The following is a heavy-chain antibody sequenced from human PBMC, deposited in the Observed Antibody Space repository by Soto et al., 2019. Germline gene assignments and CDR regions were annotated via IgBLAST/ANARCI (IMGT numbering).Heavy chain of an antibody. CDR1: GFTFSSYW. CDR2: INSDGSST. V-gene: IGHV3-74*01. J-gene: IGHJ6*02. CDR3: AKIRREEQLVYYYGMDV. Sequence: PGGSLRLSCAASGFTFSSYWMHWVRQAPGKGLVWVSRINSDGSSTSYADSVKGRFTISRDNAKNTLYLQMNSLRAEDTAVYYCAKIRREEQLVYYYGMDVWGQGTTVTVSS. D-gene: IGHD6-13*01.